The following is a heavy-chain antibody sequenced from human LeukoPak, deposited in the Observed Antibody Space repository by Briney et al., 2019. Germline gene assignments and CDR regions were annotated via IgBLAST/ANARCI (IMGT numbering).Heavy chain of an antibody. Sequence: GGSLRLSCAASRFTFSSYGMHWVRQAPGKGLEWVALIRYDGRSKYYADSVQGRFIISRDTTKNTISLQMNSPKVEDTAVYYCAKDQDLYCSGGSCHSTLDYWGQGTLVTVSS. CDR2: IRYDGRSK. CDR3: AKDQDLYCSGGSCHSTLDY. J-gene: IGHJ4*02. D-gene: IGHD2-15*01. V-gene: IGHV3-30*02. CDR1: RFTFSSYG.